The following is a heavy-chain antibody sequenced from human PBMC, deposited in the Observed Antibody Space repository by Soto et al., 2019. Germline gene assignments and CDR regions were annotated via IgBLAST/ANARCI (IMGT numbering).Heavy chain of an antibody. CDR3: ARDYYKYYDSSGYYRSKDY. CDR2: ISYDGSDK. D-gene: IGHD3-22*01. CDR1: GFTFSSYA. J-gene: IGHJ4*02. V-gene: IGHV3-30-3*01. Sequence: PGGSLRLSCAASGFTFSSYALHWVRQAPGKGLEWVALISYDGSDKDYADSVKGRFTISRDNSRNTLFLKMNSLRAEDTAVYYCARDYYKYYDSSGYYRSKDYWGQGTLVTVSS.